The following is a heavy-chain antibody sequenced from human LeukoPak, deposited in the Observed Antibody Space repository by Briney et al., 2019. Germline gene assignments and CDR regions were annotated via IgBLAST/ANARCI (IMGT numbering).Heavy chain of an antibody. V-gene: IGHV3-21*01. J-gene: IGHJ4*02. Sequence: GGSLRLSCAASGFTFSRYSMNWVRPAPGKGLEWVSSISDSSTYTFNADPVQGRFTISRDDAENSLFLQMNSLRVEDTAVYYCVRVVYCSGGTCSYYFDYWGQGTLVTVSS. D-gene: IGHD2-15*01. CDR2: ISDSSTYT. CDR3: VRVVYCSGGTCSYYFDY. CDR1: GFTFSRYS.